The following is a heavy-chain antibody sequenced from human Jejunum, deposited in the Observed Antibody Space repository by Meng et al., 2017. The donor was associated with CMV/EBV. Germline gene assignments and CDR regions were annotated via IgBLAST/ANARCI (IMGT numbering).Heavy chain of an antibody. CDR1: YS. CDR2: IYYSGTT. V-gene: IGHV4-31*02. Sequence: YSWTWIRQQPERGLEWIGYIYYSGTTYYDPSLRSRLTISVDTSMNQFSLKLSSVSAADTAVYYCARDRGLTMHREVAEYYYYGIDVWGQGTTVTVSS. D-gene: IGHD3-10*01. CDR3: ARDRGLTMHREVAEYYYYGIDV. J-gene: IGHJ6*02.